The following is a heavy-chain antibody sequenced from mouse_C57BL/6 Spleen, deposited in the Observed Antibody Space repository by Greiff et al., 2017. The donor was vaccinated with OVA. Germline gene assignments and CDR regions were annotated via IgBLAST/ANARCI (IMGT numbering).Heavy chain of an antibody. J-gene: IGHJ2*01. D-gene: IGHD2-2*01. V-gene: IGHV1-52*01. CDR2: IDPSDSET. CDR1: GYTFTSYW. CDR3: SRRGELGVTTDY. Sequence: QVQLQQPGAELVRPGSSVKLSCKASGYTFTSYWMHWVKQRPIQGLEWIGNIDPSDSETHYNQKFKDKATLTVDKSSSTAYMQLSSLTSEDSAVYYCSRRGELGVTTDYWGQGTTLTVSS.